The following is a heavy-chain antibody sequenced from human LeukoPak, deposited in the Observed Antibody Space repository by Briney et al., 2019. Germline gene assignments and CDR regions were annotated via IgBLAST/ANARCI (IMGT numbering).Heavy chain of an antibody. CDR2: IYYSGST. CDR3: ARLTSVHFDY. CDR1: GGSISRSSYY. D-gene: IGHD3-9*01. J-gene: IGHJ4*02. Sequence: SGTLTLTCTVSGGSISRSSYYWGWIRQPPGKGLEWIATIYYSGSTYYNPSLKSRVTISADTSKNQFSLKLSSVTAADTAVYYCARLTSVHFDYWGQGTLVTASS. V-gene: IGHV4-39*01.